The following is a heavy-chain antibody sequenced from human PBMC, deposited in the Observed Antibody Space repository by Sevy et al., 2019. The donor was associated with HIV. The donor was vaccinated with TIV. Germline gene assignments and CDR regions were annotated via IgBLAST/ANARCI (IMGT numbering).Heavy chain of an antibody. V-gene: IGHV4-59*01. CDR1: GGSIRNYY. Sequence: SETLSLTCSVSGGSIRNYYWSWIRQPPGKGLEWIGHIHYSGSTNHNPSLKSRVTISIDTSRNQFSLSLTSVTAADTAVYYCASAFPVTTTDREDYWGQGALVTVSS. J-gene: IGHJ4*02. CDR2: IHYSGST. D-gene: IGHD5-12*01. CDR3: ASAFPVTTTDREDY.